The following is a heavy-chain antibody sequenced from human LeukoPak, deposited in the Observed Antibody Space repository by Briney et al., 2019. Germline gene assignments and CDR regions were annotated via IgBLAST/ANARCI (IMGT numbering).Heavy chain of an antibody. V-gene: IGHV1-69*05. CDR3: ARSKGFVVVPAARDDYYYYMDV. CDR1: GCSVTSYA. J-gene: IGHJ6*03. Sequence: ASVKVSCKASGCSVTSYAISWVRQAPGQGLEWMGGIIPIFDTTNYPQKFQGRVTITTDESTSTAYMELSSLRSEDTAVYYCARSKGFVVVPAARDDYYYYMDVWGKGTTVTVSS. D-gene: IGHD2-2*01. CDR2: IIPIFDTT.